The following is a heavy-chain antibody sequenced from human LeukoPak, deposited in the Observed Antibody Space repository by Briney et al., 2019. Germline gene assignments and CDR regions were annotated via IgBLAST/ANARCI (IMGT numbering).Heavy chain of an antibody. CDR3: ARIYFSYYYMDV. J-gene: IGHJ6*03. CDR2: IYHSGGI. Sequence: SETLSLTCTVSGGSISSSTYDCAWIRQSPGKGLEWIGNIYHSGGIYYNPSLESRVIISVDTSKDQFSLKLSSVTAADTAVYYCARIYFSYYYMDVWGKGTTVTVSS. CDR1: GGSISSSTYD. V-gene: IGHV4-39*01.